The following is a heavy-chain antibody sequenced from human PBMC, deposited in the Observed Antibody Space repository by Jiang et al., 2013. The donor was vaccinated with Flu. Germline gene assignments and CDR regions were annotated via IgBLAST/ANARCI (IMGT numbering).Heavy chain of an antibody. Sequence: VQLVESGADVKKPGASVKVSCKASGYSLTTYDLTWVRQAPGQGLEWMGWISAYNGHTNYAQNFQGRVTMTTDTSTNTAYMELRSLRSDDTAVYYCARRDRVKYHSDYWGQGTLVTSPQ. J-gene: IGHJ4*02. D-gene: IGHD2-2*01. CDR3: ARRDRVKYHSDY. CDR2: ISAYNGHT. V-gene: IGHV1-18*04. CDR1: GYSLTTYD.